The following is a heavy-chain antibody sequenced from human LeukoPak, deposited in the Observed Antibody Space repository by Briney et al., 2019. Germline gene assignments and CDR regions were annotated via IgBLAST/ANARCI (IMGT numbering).Heavy chain of an antibody. CDR2: IYYSGST. D-gene: IGHD4-23*01. J-gene: IGHJ4*02. V-gene: IGHV4-39*07. Sequence: PGGSLRLSCAASGFTFDDYGMSWVRQPPGKGLESIGSIYYSGSTYYNPSLKSRVTISVDTSKNQFSLKLSSVTAADTAVYYCARDTYGGNSGGYWGQGTLVTVSS. CDR1: GFTFDDYG. CDR3: ARDTYGGNSGGY.